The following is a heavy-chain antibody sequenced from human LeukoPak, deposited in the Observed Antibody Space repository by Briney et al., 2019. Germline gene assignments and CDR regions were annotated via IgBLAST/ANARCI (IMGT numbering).Heavy chain of an antibody. Sequence: ASVKVSCKASGYTFTSYGISWVRQAPGQGLEWMGWISAYNGNTNYAQRLQGRVTMTTDTSTSTAYMELRSLRSDDTAVYYCARDRFIYDILTGYYNPFDYWGQGTLVTVSS. J-gene: IGHJ4*02. CDR3: ARDRFIYDILTGYYNPFDY. D-gene: IGHD3-9*01. CDR1: GYTFTSYG. CDR2: ISAYNGNT. V-gene: IGHV1-18*01.